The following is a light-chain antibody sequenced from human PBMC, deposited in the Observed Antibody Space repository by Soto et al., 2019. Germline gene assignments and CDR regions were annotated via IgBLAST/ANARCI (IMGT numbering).Light chain of an antibody. CDR2: DVS. J-gene: IGLJ2*01. CDR1: SSDVGGYSY. CDR3: SSYPAENTLV. Sequence: QSALTQPRSVSGSPGHSVTISCTGTSSDVGGYSYVSWDQQHPGKAPKLMISDVSKRPSGVPDRFSGSKSANTASLTISGLQAEDEADYYCSSYPAENTLVFGGGTKLTVL. V-gene: IGLV2-11*01.